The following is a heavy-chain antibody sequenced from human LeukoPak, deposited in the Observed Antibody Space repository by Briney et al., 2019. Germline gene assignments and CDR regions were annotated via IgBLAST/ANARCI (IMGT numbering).Heavy chain of an antibody. Sequence: QPGGSLRLSCVASGFTFSSYWMGWVRQAPGRGLEWVANMKQDGSAKHCADSVKGRFSISRDNAKNSVYLQMDSLRAEDTAVYYCARDNGGALDYWGHGTLVTVSS. CDR2: MKQDGSAK. V-gene: IGHV3-7*01. CDR1: GFTFSSYW. CDR3: ARDNGGALDY. D-gene: IGHD7-27*01. J-gene: IGHJ4*01.